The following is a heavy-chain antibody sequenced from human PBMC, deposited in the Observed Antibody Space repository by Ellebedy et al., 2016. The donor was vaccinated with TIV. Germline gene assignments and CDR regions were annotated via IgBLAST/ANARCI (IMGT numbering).Heavy chain of an antibody. J-gene: IGHJ5*02. Sequence: GESLKISCAASGFTFSRYWMNWVRQAPGKGLEWVSRINSVSSRTNYADSVKGRFAISRDNAKNTLYLQMNSLRAEDTAVYYCARGGHDDGGHNWFDPWGQGTLVTVSS. V-gene: IGHV3-74*01. CDR2: INSVSSRT. CDR3: ARGGHDDGGHNWFDP. D-gene: IGHD5-12*01. CDR1: GFTFSRYW.